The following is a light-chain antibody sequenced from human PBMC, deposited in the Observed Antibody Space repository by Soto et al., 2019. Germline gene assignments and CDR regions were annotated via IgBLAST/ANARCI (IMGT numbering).Light chain of an antibody. CDR3: HQYDDGPYT. CDR1: QSVSTN. CDR2: GAS. V-gene: IGKV3-15*01. J-gene: IGKJ2*01. Sequence: ERVMTQSPAILSVSPWERATLSCRASQSVSTNVAWYQQIPGQPPRLLIYGASTRATGIPVRFSGSGSGTEFTLTISSLQSEDFAVYYCHQYDDGPYTFGQGTKVDIK.